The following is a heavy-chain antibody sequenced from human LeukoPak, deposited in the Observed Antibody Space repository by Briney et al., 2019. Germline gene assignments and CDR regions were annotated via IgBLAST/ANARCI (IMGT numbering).Heavy chain of an antibody. CDR3: ARGVGAASYDY. CDR1: GGSISSYY. D-gene: IGHD1-26*01. V-gene: IGHV4-59*01. J-gene: IGHJ4*02. Sequence: SETLSLTCTVSGGSISSYYWSWIRQPPGKGLEWIGYIYYSGSTNYNPSLKSRVTISVDTSKNQFSLKLSSVTAADTAVYYCARGVGAASYDYWGQGTLVTVSS. CDR2: IYYSGST.